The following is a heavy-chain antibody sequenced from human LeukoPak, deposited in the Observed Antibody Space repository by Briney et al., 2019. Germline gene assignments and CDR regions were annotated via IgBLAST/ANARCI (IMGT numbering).Heavy chain of an antibody. CDR1: GSSISSSNW. J-gene: IGHJ4*02. Sequence: SGTLSLTCAVSGSSISSSNWWSWVRQPPGKGLEWIGEIYHSGSTNYNPSLKSRVTISVDKSKNQFSLKLSSVTAADTAVYYCARSRGYSYGRYYFDYWGQGTLVTVSS. D-gene: IGHD5-18*01. CDR3: ARSRGYSYGRYYFDY. V-gene: IGHV4-4*02. CDR2: IYHSGST.